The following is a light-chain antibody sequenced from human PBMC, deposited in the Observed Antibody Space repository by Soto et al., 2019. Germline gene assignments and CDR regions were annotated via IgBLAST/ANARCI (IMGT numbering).Light chain of an antibody. CDR2: DVS. CDR3: SSYTSSSTLLEV. V-gene: IGLV2-14*01. CDR1: SRDVGGYNY. J-gene: IGLJ1*01. Sequence: QSALTQPASVSGSPGQSITISCTGTSRDVGGYNYVSWYQQHPGKAPKLMIYDVSNRPSGVSNRFSGSKSGNTASLTISGLQAEDEADYYCSSYTSSSTLLEVFGTGTKLTVL.